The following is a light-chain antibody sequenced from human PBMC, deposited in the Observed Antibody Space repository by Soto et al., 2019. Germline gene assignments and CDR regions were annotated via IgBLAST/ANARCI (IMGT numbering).Light chain of an antibody. CDR3: DSFPRSVTVV. V-gene: IGLV2-14*03. CDR1: SSDVGGYNY. J-gene: IGLJ2*01. Sequence: QSVLTQPASVSGSPGQSITISCAGTSSDVGGYNYVSWYQQHQGKVPRLIISAVNKRPSGVSDRFSGSNSGNTATLTISGLLAEDEADYSCDSFPRSVTVVFVGGTQLTV. CDR2: AVN.